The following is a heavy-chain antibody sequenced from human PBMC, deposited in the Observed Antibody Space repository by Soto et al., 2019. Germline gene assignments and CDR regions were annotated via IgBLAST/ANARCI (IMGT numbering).Heavy chain of an antibody. V-gene: IGHV3-74*01. Sequence: PGGSLRLSCTVSGFTFSAYWMHWVRQVPGKGLTWVSRISDDGSTATYADSVKGRFVISRDNAKNSLYLEMNTLRADDSGLYYCGRGPRVSSTGTGAHWGRGTLVTVSS. CDR2: ISDDGSTA. J-gene: IGHJ4*02. CDR3: GRGPRVSSTGTGAH. CDR1: GFTFSAYW. D-gene: IGHD1-1*01.